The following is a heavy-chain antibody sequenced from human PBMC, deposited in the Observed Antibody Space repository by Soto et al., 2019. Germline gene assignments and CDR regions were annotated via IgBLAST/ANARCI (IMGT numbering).Heavy chain of an antibody. D-gene: IGHD5-18*01. CDR3: ARDVAHGYTENV. CDR1: GGSVGSGAYY. Sequence: QVQLQESGPGLVKPSQTLSLACTVSGGSVGSGAYYYSWLRQPPGKGLEWIGYIYDSGITNYTPSLKGRVTMSLDRSNNQVSLKLSSVTAADTAVYFCARDVAHGYTENVWGQGTMVTVSS. V-gene: IGHV4-30-4*01. J-gene: IGHJ3*01. CDR2: IYDSGIT.